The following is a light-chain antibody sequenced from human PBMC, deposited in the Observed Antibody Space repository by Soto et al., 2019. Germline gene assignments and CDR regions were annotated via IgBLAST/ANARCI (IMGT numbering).Light chain of an antibody. J-gene: IGLJ3*02. CDR2: EVS. Sequence: QSALTQPASVSGSPGQSITISCTGTSSDVGGYNYVSWYQQHPGKAPKLLLYEVSNRPSGVSNRFSGSKSGTTASLTISGLQAEDEADYYCSSYTSISTWVFGGGTKLTVL. CDR1: SSDVGGYNY. CDR3: SSYTSISTWV. V-gene: IGLV2-14*01.